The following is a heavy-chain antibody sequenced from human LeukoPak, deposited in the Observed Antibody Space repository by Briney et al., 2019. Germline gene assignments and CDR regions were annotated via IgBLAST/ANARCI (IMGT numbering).Heavy chain of an antibody. Sequence: GGSLRLSCAASGFTVSSNYMSWVRQAPGKGLEWVSVIYSGGSTYYADSVKSRFTISRDNSKNTLYLQMNSLRAEDTAVYYCARAGGVYHGMDVWGKGTTVTVSS. D-gene: IGHD3-16*01. CDR3: ARAGGVYHGMDV. CDR1: GFTVSSNY. J-gene: IGHJ6*04. CDR2: IYSGGST. V-gene: IGHV3-53*01.